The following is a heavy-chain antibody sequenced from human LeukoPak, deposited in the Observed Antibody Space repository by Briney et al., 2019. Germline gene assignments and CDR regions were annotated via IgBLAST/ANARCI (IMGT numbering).Heavy chain of an antibody. CDR3: AKDGYRKFDY. CDR2: ISSSGGST. D-gene: IGHD5-24*01. J-gene: IGHJ4*02. Sequence: PGGSLRLSCAASGFTFSTHAMHWVRQAPGKALEYVSAISSSGGSTYYAKSVKDRFTISRDNSKNTLYLQMNSLRAEDTAVYYCAKDGYRKFDYWGQGTLVTVSS. V-gene: IGHV3-64*01. CDR1: GFTFSTHA.